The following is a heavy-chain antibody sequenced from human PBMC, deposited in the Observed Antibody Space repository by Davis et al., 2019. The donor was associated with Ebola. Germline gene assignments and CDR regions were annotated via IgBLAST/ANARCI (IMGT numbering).Heavy chain of an antibody. Sequence: GESLKISCAASGFTFSSNSMNWVRQAPGKGLEWVSFISSSSYYIYYADSLKGRFTISRDNAKNSLYLQMNSLRAEDTAMYYCAKDLKGVGATTNYFESWGQGTLVTVSS. D-gene: IGHD1-26*01. V-gene: IGHV3-21*04. CDR3: AKDLKGVGATTNYFES. CDR2: ISSSSYYI. J-gene: IGHJ4*02. CDR1: GFTFSSNS.